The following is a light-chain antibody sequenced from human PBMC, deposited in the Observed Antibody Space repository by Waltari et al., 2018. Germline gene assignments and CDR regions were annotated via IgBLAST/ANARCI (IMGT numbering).Light chain of an antibody. CDR1: SIDIGHYDY. Sequence: QSALTQPASVSGSPGQSISISCTGTSIDIGHYDYVFLYLQQPGKAPKMIVYDVSHRPSGVSNRFSGFKSGNTASRIISGLQSEDEGDYYCSSYSGTNTRVIFGGGTKLTVL. J-gene: IGLJ2*01. V-gene: IGLV2-14*03. CDR3: SSYSGTNTRVI. CDR2: DVS.